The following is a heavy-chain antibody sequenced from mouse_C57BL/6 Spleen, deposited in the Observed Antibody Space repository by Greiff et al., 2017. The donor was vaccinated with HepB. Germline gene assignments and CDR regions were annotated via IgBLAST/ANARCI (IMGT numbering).Heavy chain of an antibody. CDR2: INPSNGGT. D-gene: IGHD1-1*02. J-gene: IGHJ4*01. V-gene: IGHV1-53*01. CDR1: GYTFTSYW. Sequence: QVQLQQSGTELVKPGASVKLSCKASGYTFTSYWMHWVKQRPGQGLEWIGNINPSNGGTNYNEKFKSKATLTVDKSSSTAYMQLSSLTSEDSAVYYCARAPPYGYDAMDYWGQGTSVTVSS. CDR3: ARAPPYGYDAMDY.